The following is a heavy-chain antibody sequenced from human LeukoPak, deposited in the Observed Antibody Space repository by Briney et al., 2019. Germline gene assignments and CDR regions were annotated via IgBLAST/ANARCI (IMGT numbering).Heavy chain of an antibody. Sequence: ASVKVSCKASGYTFTSYGISWVRQAPGQGLEWMGWISAYNGNTNYAQKLQGRVTMTTDTSTSTAYMELRSLRSDDTAVYYCARDRGFQVYGSGSPYFDYWGQGTLVTVSS. D-gene: IGHD3-10*01. V-gene: IGHV1-18*01. CDR2: ISAYNGNT. CDR3: ARDRGFQVYGSGSPYFDY. J-gene: IGHJ4*02. CDR1: GYTFTSYG.